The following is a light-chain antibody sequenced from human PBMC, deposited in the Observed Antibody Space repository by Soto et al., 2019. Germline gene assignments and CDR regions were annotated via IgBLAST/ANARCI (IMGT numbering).Light chain of an antibody. V-gene: IGKV3-20*01. CDR1: QSVSSSS. CDR3: HHSPPWT. Sequence: EIVLTQSPGTLSLSPGERVTLSCRASQSVSSSSVAWYQQKPGQAPRLLIYGASSRATDIPDRFSGSGSGTDFTLTISRLEPEDFAVYYCHHSPPWTFGQGTTVEIK. J-gene: IGKJ1*01. CDR2: GAS.